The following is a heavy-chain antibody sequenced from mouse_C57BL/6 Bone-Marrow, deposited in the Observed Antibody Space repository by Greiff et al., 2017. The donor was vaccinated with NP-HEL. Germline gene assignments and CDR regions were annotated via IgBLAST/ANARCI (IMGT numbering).Heavy chain of an antibody. CDR1: GFNIKDYY. CDR2: IDPEDGDT. CDR3: TRGLGAWFAY. V-gene: IGHV14-1*01. D-gene: IGHD2-4*01. J-gene: IGHJ3*01. Sequence: VHVKQSGAELVRPGASVKLSCTASGFNIKDYYMHWVKQRPEQGLEWIGRIDPEDGDTEYAPKFQGKATMTADTSSNTAYLQLSSLTSEDTAVYYYTRGLGAWFAYWGQGTLVTVSA.